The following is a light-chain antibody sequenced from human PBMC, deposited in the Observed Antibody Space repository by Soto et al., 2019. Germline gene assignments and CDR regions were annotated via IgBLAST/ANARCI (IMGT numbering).Light chain of an antibody. CDR2: EVS. CDR3: SSYTSSSIDYV. J-gene: IGLJ1*01. Sequence: QSALTQPASVSGSPGQSITISCTGTSSXVGGYNYVSWYQQHPGKAPKLMIYEVSNRPSGVSNRFSGSKSGNTASLTISGXXAXXXXXXXCSSYTSSSIDYVFGTGTKVTVL. CDR1: SSXVGGYNY. V-gene: IGLV2-14*01.